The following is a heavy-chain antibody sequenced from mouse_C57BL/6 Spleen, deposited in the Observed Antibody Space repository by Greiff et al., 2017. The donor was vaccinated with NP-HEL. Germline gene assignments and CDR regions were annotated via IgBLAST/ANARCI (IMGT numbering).Heavy chain of an antibody. CDR3: ARPDYDYSWFAY. CDR2: ISSGSSTI. Sequence: DVKLVESGGGLVKPGGSLKLSCAASGFTFSDYGMHWVRQAPEKGLEWVAYISSGSSTIYYADTVKGRFTLSRDNAKNTLFLQMTSLRSEDTAMYYCARPDYDYSWFAYWGQGTLVTVSA. D-gene: IGHD2-4*01. CDR1: GFTFSDYG. J-gene: IGHJ3*01. V-gene: IGHV5-17*01.